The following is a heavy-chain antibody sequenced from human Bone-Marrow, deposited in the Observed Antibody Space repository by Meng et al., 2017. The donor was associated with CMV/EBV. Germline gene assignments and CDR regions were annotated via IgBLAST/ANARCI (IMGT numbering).Heavy chain of an antibody. Sequence: GGSLRLSCAVSRLTVKIYSMHWVRQAPGKGLQWVAVISSDGNTKFYANSVKGRFTISRDNSRNTLFLQMNSLGADDTAVYYCASYSRAPGAMRAYFDYWGLGTLVTVSS. D-gene: IGHD2-2*01. V-gene: IGHV3-30*03. CDR2: ISSDGNTK. J-gene: IGHJ4*02. CDR1: RLTVKIYS. CDR3: ASYSRAPGAMRAYFDY.